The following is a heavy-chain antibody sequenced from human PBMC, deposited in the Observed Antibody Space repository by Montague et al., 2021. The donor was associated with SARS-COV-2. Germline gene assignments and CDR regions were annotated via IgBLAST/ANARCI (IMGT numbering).Heavy chain of an antibody. CDR1: GFTVSSNY. J-gene: IGHJ4*02. Sequence: SLRLPCPASGFTVSSNYMSWVRQAPGKGLEWVSVIYSGGSTYYAXSVKGRFTISRDNSKNTLYLQMNSLRAEDTAVYYCARDVGGNFQTSFDYWGQETLVTVSS. D-gene: IGHD4-23*01. V-gene: IGHV3-53*01. CDR3: ARDVGGNFQTSFDY. CDR2: IYSGGST.